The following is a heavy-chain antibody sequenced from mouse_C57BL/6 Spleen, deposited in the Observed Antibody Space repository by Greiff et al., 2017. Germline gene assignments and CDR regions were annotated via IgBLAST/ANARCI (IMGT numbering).Heavy chain of an antibody. CDR1: GFSLSTSGMG. CDR3: ARCPWDYFDY. Sequence: QVTLKESGPGILQSSQTLSLTCSFSGFSLSTSGMGVSWIRQPSGKGLEWLAHIYWDDDKHSNPFLKSRLTISKDTSRNQVFLKITSVDTADAATYCCARCPWDYFDYWGQGTTLTVSS. V-gene: IGHV8-12*01. J-gene: IGHJ2*01. CDR2: IYWDDDK.